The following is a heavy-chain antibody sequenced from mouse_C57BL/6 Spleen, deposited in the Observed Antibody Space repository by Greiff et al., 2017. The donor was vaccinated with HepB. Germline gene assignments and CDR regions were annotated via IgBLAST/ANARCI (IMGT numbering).Heavy chain of an antibody. D-gene: IGHD1-1*01. CDR3: AGYYYGIPWFAY. CDR2: ISDGGSYT. V-gene: IGHV5-4*03. CDR1: GFTFSSYA. J-gene: IGHJ3*01. Sequence: EVKLVESGGGLVKPGGSLKLSCAASGFTFSSYAMSWVRQTPEKRLEWVATISDGGSYTYYPDNVKGRFTISRDNAKNNLYLQMSHLKSEDTAMYYCAGYYYGIPWFAYWGQGTLVTVSA.